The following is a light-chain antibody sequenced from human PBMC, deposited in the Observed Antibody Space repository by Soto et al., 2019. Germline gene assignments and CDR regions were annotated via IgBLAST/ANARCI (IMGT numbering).Light chain of an antibody. CDR2: DVS. Sequence: QSVLTQPASVSGSPGPSITISCTGTSSDVGGYNYVSWYQHHPGKAPKLMIYDVSNRPSGVSNRFSGSKSGYTASLTISGLQPEDEADYYCSSYTTSNTRQIVFGTGTKVTVL. V-gene: IGLV2-14*03. CDR1: SSDVGGYNY. J-gene: IGLJ1*01. CDR3: SSYTTSNTRQIV.